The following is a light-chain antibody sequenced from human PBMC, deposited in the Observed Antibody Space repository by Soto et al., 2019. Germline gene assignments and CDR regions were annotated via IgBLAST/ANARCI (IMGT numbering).Light chain of an antibody. CDR3: MQSTQIPHT. CDR1: QSLLHITGETF. CDR2: EVS. J-gene: IGKJ5*01. Sequence: VMTQTPLSLSFAPGQPASISCKSSQSLLHITGETFLFWYLQKPGQSPQLLIYEVSTRVSGVPDRFSGSGSGTDFPLEISRVETDDVGIYYCMQSTQIPHTFGQGTRMEIK. V-gene: IGKV2D-29*02.